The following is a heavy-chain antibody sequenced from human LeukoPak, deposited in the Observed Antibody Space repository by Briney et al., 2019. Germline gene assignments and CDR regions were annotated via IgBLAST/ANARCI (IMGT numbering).Heavy chain of an antibody. Sequence: GASVKVSCKASGYTFTSYVINWVRQTPGQGLEWMGWISAYNGNTKYAQKFQGRLTMTTESSTSTAYMELRSLRSDDTAVFYCARGAATSSSWYSLDYWGQGTLVTVSS. CDR2: ISAYNGNT. V-gene: IGHV1-18*01. J-gene: IGHJ4*02. D-gene: IGHD6-13*01. CDR1: GYTFTSYV. CDR3: ARGAATSSSWYSLDY.